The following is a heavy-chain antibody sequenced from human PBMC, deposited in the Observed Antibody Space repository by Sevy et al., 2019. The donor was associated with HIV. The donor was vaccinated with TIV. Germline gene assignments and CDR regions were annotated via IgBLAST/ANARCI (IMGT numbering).Heavy chain of an antibody. D-gene: IGHD2-2*02. CDR2: ISGGGGNT. J-gene: IGHJ3*02. CDR1: GFTFSSYA. CDR3: AKEYCSSTSCYTKRGSDDAFDI. V-gene: IGHV3-23*01. Sequence: GGSLRLSCAASGFTFSSYAMSWVRQAPGKGLEWVSAISGGGGNTYYADSLKGRFTISRDNSKNTLYLQMNSLRAEDKGVYYCAKEYCSSTSCYTKRGSDDAFDIWGQGTMVTVSS.